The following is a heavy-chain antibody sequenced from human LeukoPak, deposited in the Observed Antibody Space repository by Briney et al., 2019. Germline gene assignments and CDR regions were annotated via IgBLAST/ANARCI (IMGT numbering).Heavy chain of an antibody. CDR1: GFTFSTYP. V-gene: IGHV3-48*01. J-gene: IGHJ4*02. D-gene: IGHD5-12*01. CDR3: ARDVAFGY. Sequence: PGGSLRLSCAASGFTFSTYPFHWVRQAPGKGLECISYIGSGSTIYYADSVKGRFTISRDNAKNSLYLQMNSLRAEDTAVYYCARDVAFGYWGQGTLVTVST. CDR2: IGSGSTI.